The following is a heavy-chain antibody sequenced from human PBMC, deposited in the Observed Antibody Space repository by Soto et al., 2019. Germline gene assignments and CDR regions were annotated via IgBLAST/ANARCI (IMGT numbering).Heavy chain of an antibody. CDR1: GGTFSNYA. CDR2: IIPIIGTP. V-gene: IGHV1-69*06. Sequence: QMQLVQSGAEVKKPGSSVKVSCKASGGTFSNYAISWVRQAPGQGLEWMGGIIPIIGTPSYAQKFQDRVTITADKSTNTAYMEMSSRRSEDTAGFFCAVLTMVLRGGKSDFWGQGTLVTVSS. D-gene: IGHD2-8*01. CDR3: AVLTMVLRGGKSDF. J-gene: IGHJ4*02.